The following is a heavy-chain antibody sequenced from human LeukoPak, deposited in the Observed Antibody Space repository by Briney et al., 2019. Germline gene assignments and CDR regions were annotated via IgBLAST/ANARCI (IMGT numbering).Heavy chain of an antibody. CDR2: ISTGASTI. D-gene: IGHD3-10*01. Sequence: GGSLRLSCAASGFTFSPYEMNWVRQAPGKGLQWVSYISTGASTIYYDDVMKGRVTISRDNANNSLYLQGNSLRAEDTAVYYCVRDRYYDSGSFDYWGQGTLVTVSS. V-gene: IGHV3-48*03. CDR1: GFTFSPYE. J-gene: IGHJ4*02. CDR3: VRDRYYDSGSFDY.